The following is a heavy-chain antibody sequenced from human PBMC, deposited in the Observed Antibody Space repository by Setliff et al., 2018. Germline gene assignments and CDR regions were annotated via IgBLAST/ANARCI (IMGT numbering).Heavy chain of an antibody. J-gene: IGHJ4*02. D-gene: IGHD7-27*01. CDR1: GGSISSSSYY. CDR3: ARNRPNLPFDA. CDR2: IYYSGST. V-gene: IGHV4-39*07. Sequence: SETLSLTCTVSGGSISSSSYYWGWIRQPPGKGLEWIGSIYYSGSTYYNPSLKSRVTISVDTSKNQFSLKLSSVTAADTAVYYCARNRPNLPFDAWGQGALVTVSS.